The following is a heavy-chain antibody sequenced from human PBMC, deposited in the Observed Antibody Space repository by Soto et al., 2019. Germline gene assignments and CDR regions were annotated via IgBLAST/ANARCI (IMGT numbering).Heavy chain of an antibody. CDR1: GGTFSSYT. V-gene: IGHV1-69*02. CDR3: VSTECSSNSCYERWFGP. Sequence: QVQLVQSGAEVKKPGSSVKVSCKASGGTFSSYTISWVRQAPGQGLEWMGRIIPILGIANYAQKFQGRVTITADKSTITAYMELSSLSSEDTGVYYCVSTECSSNSCYERWFGPWGQGTLVTVSS. CDR2: IIPILGIA. J-gene: IGHJ5*02. D-gene: IGHD2-2*01.